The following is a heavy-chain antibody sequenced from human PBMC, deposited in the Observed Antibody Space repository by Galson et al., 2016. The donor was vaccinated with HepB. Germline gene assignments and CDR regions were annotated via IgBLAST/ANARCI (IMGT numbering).Heavy chain of an antibody. CDR2: MNPNSGNT. Sequence: SVQVSCKASGYTFTSYDINWVRQATGQGLEWMGWMNPNSGNTGYAQKFQGRVTMTRNTSISTAYMELSGLRSEDTAVYYCARGRIKSITMIVVVKKTYYFDYWGQGTLVTVSS. J-gene: IGHJ4*02. CDR1: GYTFTSYD. D-gene: IGHD3-22*01. CDR3: ARGRIKSITMIVVVKKTYYFDY. V-gene: IGHV1-8*01.